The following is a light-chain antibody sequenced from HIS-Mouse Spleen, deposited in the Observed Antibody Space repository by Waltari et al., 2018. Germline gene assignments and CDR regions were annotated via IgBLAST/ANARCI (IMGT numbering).Light chain of an antibody. CDR2: EDS. CDR1: VLPKKY. V-gene: IGLV3-10*01. CDR3: YSTDSSGNHRV. Sequence: SYELTQPPSVSVPPGQTASITCSGDVLPKKYAYWDQQKSGQAPVLVIYEDSKRPSGIPERFSGSSSGTMATLTISGAQVEDEADYYCYSTDSSGNHRVFGGGTKLTVL. J-gene: IGLJ2*01.